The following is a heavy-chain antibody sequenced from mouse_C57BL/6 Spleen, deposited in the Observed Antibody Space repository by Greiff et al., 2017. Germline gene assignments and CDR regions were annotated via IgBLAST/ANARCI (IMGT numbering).Heavy chain of an antibody. J-gene: IGHJ2*01. CDR2: ISSGGSYT. CDR3: AREGNYPFFDY. D-gene: IGHD2-1*01. CDR1: GFTFSSYG. Sequence: EVQGVESGGDLVKPGGSLKLSCAASGFTFSSYGMSWVRQTPDKRVEWVATISSGGSYTYYPDSVKGRFTISRDNAKNPLYLQMSSLKSEDTAMYYCAREGNYPFFDYWGQGTTLTVSS. V-gene: IGHV5-6*01.